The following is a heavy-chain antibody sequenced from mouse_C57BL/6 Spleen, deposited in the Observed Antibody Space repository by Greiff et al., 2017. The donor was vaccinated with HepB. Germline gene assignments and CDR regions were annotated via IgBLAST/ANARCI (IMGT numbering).Heavy chain of an antibody. CDR1: AFNFKDAY. V-gene: IGHV14-4*01. Sequence: VQLQQSGAELVRPGASVKLSCPASAFNFKDAYMPWVKRRPEQGLGWIGWIDPENGDTEYASKFQGKATITADTSSNTAYLQLSSLTSEDTAVYYCTTGRTAQASYWGQGTLVTVSA. J-gene: IGHJ3*01. D-gene: IGHD3-2*02. CDR3: TTGRTAQASY. CDR2: IDPENGDT.